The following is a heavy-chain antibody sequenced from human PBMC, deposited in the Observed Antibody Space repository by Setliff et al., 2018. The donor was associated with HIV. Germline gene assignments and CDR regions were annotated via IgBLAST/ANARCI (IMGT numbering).Heavy chain of an antibody. D-gene: IGHD3-22*01. J-gene: IGHJ4*02. CDR2: IYYTGNT. Sequence: SETLSLTCTVSGVSVSGTAYYWAWIRQPPGRGLEWIGNIYYTGNTNYNSSLKSRISMSMVASKKQIFLKRSTVSAADTAVYYCARQQGDSRGFYPHFDYWGQGRLVTVSS. CDR3: ARQQGDSRGFYPHFDY. V-gene: IGHV4-39*01. CDR1: GVSVSGTAYY.